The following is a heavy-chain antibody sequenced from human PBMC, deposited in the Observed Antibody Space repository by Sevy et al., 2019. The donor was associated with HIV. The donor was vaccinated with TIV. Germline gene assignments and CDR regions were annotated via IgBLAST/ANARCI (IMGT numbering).Heavy chain of an antibody. CDR1: GYTFTGYY. CDR2: INPNSGGT. CDR3: ARDQDILTGYSYYFDY. Sequence: ASVKVSCKASGYTFTGYYMHWVRQAPGQGLEWMGWINPNSGGTNYAQKFQGRVTMTRDTSISTAYMELSRLRSGDTAVYYCARDQDILTGYSYYFDYWGQGTLVTVSS. J-gene: IGHJ4*02. D-gene: IGHD3-9*01. V-gene: IGHV1-2*02.